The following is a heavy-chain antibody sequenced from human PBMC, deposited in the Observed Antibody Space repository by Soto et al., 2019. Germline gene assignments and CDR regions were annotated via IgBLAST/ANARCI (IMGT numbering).Heavy chain of an antibody. CDR3: PPFGLYSSSWSGNSGPWFDP. D-gene: IGHD6-13*01. CDR2: INPSGGST. CDR1: GYTFTSYY. V-gene: IGHV1-46*01. J-gene: IGHJ5*02. Sequence: ASVKVSCKASGYTFTSYYMHWVRQAPGQGLEWMGIINPSGGSTSYAQKFQGRVTMTRDTSTSTVYMELSSLRSEDTAVYYCPPFGLYSSSWSGNSGPWFDPWGQGTLLTVSS.